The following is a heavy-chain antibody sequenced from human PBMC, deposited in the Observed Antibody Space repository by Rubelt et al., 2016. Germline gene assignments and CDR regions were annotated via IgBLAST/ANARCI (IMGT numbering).Heavy chain of an antibody. CDR3: ARSPRYDFEDNWFDP. V-gene: IGHV1-18*01. D-gene: IGHD3-3*01. J-gene: IGHJ5*02. Sequence: QVQLVQSGAEVKKPGASVKVSCKASGYTFTSYGISWVRQAPGQGLEWMGWISSYNGNTNYAQKLQGRVTVTTDTSTSTAYMGLRSLRSDDTAVYYCARSPRYDFEDNWFDPWGQGTLVTVSS. CDR1: GYTFTSYG. CDR2: ISSYNGNT.